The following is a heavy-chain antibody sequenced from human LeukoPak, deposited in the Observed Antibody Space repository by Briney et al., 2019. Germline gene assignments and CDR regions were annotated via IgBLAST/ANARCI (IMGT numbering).Heavy chain of an antibody. CDR1: GYTFTAYY. V-gene: IGHV1-69*13. CDR3: AIDYGRNWFDP. Sequence: GASVKVSCKASGYTFTAYYIHWVRQAPGQGLEWMGGIIPIFGTANYAQKFQGSVTITADESTSTAYMELSSLRSEDTAVYYCAIDYGRNWFDPWGQGTLVTVSS. D-gene: IGHD4-17*01. CDR2: IIPIFGTA. J-gene: IGHJ5*02.